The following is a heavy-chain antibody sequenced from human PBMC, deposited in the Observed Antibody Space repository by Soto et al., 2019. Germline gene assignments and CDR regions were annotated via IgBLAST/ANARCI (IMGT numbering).Heavy chain of an antibody. CDR3: AADPGGDYYDSSGYYSPLTYYYYYGMDV. D-gene: IGHD3-22*01. Sequence: ASVKVSCKASGFTFTSSAMQWVRQARGQRLEWIGWIVVGSGNTNYAQKFQERVTITRDMSTSTAYMELSSLRSEDTAVYYCAADPGGDYYDSSGYYSPLTYYYYYGMDVWGQGTTVTVSS. CDR1: GFTFTSSA. V-gene: IGHV1-58*02. J-gene: IGHJ6*02. CDR2: IVVGSGNT.